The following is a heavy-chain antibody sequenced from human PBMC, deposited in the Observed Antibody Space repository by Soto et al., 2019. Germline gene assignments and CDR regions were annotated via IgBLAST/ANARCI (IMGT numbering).Heavy chain of an antibody. CDR2: IIPILGIA. D-gene: IGHD2-21*02. V-gene: IGHV1-69*08. CDR1: GGTFSSYT. J-gene: IGHJ4*02. CDR3: AREPLGCGGDCYSADY. Sequence: QVQLVQSGAEVKKPGSSVKVSCKASGGTFSSYTISWVRQAPGQGLEWMGRIIPILGIANYAQKFQGRVTITAGKSTSTAYMELSSLRSEDTAVYYCAREPLGCGGDCYSADYWGQGTLVTVSS.